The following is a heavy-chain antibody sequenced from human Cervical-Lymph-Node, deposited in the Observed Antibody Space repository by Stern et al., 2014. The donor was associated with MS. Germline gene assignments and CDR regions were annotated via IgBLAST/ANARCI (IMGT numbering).Heavy chain of an antibody. V-gene: IGHV5-51*01. CDR1: GYSFTSYR. Sequence: VQLVESGAEVKKPGEYLKISWKGSGYSFTSYRIGWVRQMPGKGLEGVGHTYPGDSDTRDTPSFQGPVPIPAAKSISTAYLQWSSLKASDTAMYYCARHCGFRPGCLDYWGQGTLVTVSS. CDR2: TYPGDSDT. D-gene: IGHD2-21*01. J-gene: IGHJ4*02. CDR3: ARHCGFRPGCLDY.